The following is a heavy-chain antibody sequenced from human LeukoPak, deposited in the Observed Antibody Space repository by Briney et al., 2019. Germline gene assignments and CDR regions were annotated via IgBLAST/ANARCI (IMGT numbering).Heavy chain of an antibody. CDR2: ISSSSSYI. CDR3: AREGRLRFLEGRKNWFDP. V-gene: IGHV3-21*01. J-gene: IGHJ5*02. CDR1: GFTFSNFA. D-gene: IGHD3-3*01. Sequence: GGSLRLSCVASGFTFSNFAMNWVRQAPGKGLEWVSSISSSSSYIYYADSVKGRFTISRDNAKNSLYLQMNSLRAEDTAVYYCAREGRLRFLEGRKNWFDPWGQGTLVTVSS.